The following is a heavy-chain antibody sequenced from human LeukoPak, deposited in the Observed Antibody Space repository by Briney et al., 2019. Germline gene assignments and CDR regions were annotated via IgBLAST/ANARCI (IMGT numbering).Heavy chain of an antibody. Sequence: PGGSLRLSCAASGFIFRSYGMNWVRQAPGKGLEWVAVISYDGSNKYYADSVKGRFTISRDNSKNTLYLQMNSLRAEDTAVYYCAKDLSVTMVRGVIIKRNYYFDYWGQGTLVTVSS. V-gene: IGHV3-30*18. CDR2: ISYDGSNK. CDR1: GFIFRSYG. CDR3: AKDLSVTMVRGVIIKRNYYFDY. D-gene: IGHD3-10*01. J-gene: IGHJ4*02.